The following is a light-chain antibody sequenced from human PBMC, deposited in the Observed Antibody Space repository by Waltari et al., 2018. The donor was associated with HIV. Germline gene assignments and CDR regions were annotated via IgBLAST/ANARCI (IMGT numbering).Light chain of an antibody. Sequence: DIQMTQSPSALSASVGDRVTITCRAGQNIGNYVNWYRQKVGEAPKPLVFAATTLHRGVPSRFSASGYGTDFTLTIASLEPEDFAMYFCQQSYSTPPYTFGQGTK. V-gene: IGKV1-39*01. CDR1: QNIGNY. CDR2: AAT. J-gene: IGKJ2*01. CDR3: QQSYSTPPYT.